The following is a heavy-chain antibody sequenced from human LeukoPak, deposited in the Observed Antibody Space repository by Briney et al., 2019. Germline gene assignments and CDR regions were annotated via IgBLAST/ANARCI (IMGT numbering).Heavy chain of an antibody. CDR3: SRGTSSAPLLS. D-gene: IGHD3-10*01. CDR2: INHSGST. J-gene: IGHJ5*02. Sequence: SKTLSLTCAVYGGSFSGYYWSWIRQPPGKGLEWIGEINHSGSTNYNPSLKSRVTISVDMSKNQFSLKLSSVTAADTAVYYCSRGTSSAPLLSWGQGTLVTVSS. CDR1: GGSFSGYY. V-gene: IGHV4-34*01.